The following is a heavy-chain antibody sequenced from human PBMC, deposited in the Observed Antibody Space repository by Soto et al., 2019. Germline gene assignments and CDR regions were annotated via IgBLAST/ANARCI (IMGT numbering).Heavy chain of an antibody. CDR3: ARDAVDSYDRGPLDY. CDR2: ISAYNGNT. D-gene: IGHD3-22*01. V-gene: IGHV1-18*01. J-gene: IGHJ4*02. Sequence: ASVKVTCKDSGYTFTSYGISWVRHAPGQGLEWMGWISAYNGNTNYAQKLQGRVTMTTDTSTSTAYMELRSLRSDDTAVYYCARDAVDSYDRGPLDYWGQGTLVTVSS. CDR1: GYTFTSYG.